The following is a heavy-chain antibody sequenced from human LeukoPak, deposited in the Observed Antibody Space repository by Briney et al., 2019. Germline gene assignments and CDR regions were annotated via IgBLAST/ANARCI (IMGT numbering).Heavy chain of an antibody. D-gene: IGHD2-15*01. CDR2: IYSGGST. Sequence: GGSLRLSCAGSGFSFSSNYMSWVRQAPGKGLEWVSVIYSGGSTYYADSVKGRFTISRDNSKNTLFLQMNSLTAEDTAIYSCARPRLEYCSGGSCFDAFDIWGQGTMVTVSS. CDR3: ARPRLEYCSGGSCFDAFDI. V-gene: IGHV3-53*01. CDR1: GFSFSSNY. J-gene: IGHJ3*02.